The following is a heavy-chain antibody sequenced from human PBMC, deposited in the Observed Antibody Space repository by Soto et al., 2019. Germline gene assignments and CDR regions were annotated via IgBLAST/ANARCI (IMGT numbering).Heavy chain of an antibody. CDR2: INHSGST. V-gene: IGHV4-34*01. CDR3: ARGKLSDYVWGSYRYQFDY. J-gene: IGHJ4*02. D-gene: IGHD3-16*02. CDR1: GGSFSGYY. Sequence: SETLSLTCAVYGGSFSGYYWSWIRQPPGKGLEWIGEINHSGSTNYNPSLKSRVTISVDTSKNQFSLKLSSVTAADTAVYYCARGKLSDYVWGSYRYQFDYWGQGTVVTVSS.